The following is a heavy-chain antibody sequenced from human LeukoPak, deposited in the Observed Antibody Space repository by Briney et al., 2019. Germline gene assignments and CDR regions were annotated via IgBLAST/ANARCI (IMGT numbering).Heavy chain of an antibody. CDR1: GFTFSSYA. CDR3: ARAQYYYDSSGYPQYYFDY. D-gene: IGHD3-22*01. V-gene: IGHV3-23*01. CDR2: IRDSGSST. J-gene: IGHJ4*02. Sequence: PGGALRLSCAASGFTFSSYAMSWVRQAPGKGLEWVSAIRDSGSSTHYADSVKGRFTISRDNSKNTLYLQMNSLRAEDTAVYYCARAQYYYDSSGYPQYYFDYWGQGTLVTVSS.